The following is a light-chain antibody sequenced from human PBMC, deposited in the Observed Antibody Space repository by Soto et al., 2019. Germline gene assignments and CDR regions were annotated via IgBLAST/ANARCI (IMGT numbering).Light chain of an antibody. Sequence: EIVLTQSPGTLSLSPGERATLSCRASQSVSSSYLVWHQQKPGQAPRLLIYAASRRATGIPDRFSGSGSGKEFTLTISRLEPEDFAVYYCTQYGSSQWTFGQGTKVDIX. CDR1: QSVSSSY. J-gene: IGKJ1*01. CDR2: AAS. V-gene: IGKV3-20*01. CDR3: TQYGSSQWT.